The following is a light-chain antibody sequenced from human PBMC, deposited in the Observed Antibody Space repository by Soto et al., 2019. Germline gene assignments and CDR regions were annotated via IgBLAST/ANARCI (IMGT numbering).Light chain of an antibody. CDR2: EVI. CDR3: CSYAGGFYV. J-gene: IGLJ1*01. Sequence: QSVLNQPPSASGSPGQSVTISCTGTSSDVGNNNYVSWFQRHPGKAPKLIIYEVIKRPSGVPDRFSGSKSGNTASLTVSGLQAEDEGDYYCCSYAGGFYVFGTGTKVTVL. CDR1: SSDVGNNNY. V-gene: IGLV2-8*01.